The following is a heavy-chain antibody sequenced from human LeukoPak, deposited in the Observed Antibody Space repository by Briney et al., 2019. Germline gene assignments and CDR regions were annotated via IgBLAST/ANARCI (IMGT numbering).Heavy chain of an antibody. D-gene: IGHD2-21*02. J-gene: IGHJ4*02. CDR2: IIPIFGTA. CDR3: ATWEGDWTFDY. V-gene: IGHV1-69*01. CDR1: GGTFSSYA. Sequence: SVKVSFKASGGTFSSYAISWVRQAPGQGLEWMGGIIPIFGTANYAQKFQGRVTITADESTSTAYMELSSLRSEDTAVYYCATWEGDWTFDYWGQGTLVTVSS.